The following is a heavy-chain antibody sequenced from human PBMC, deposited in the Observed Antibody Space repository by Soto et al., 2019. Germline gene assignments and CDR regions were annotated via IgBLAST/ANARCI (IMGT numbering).Heavy chain of an antibody. J-gene: IGHJ4*02. CDR2: IWSDGSNK. V-gene: IGHV3-33*01. D-gene: IGHD2-2*01. CDR3: ASRSPALDY. Sequence: GGSLRLSCAASGFPFSTYGMHWVRQAPGKGLEWVAVIWSDGSNKYYADSVKGRFTISRDNSKNTLYLQMNSLRAEDTAVYYCASRSPALDYWGQGTLVTVSS. CDR1: GFPFSTYG.